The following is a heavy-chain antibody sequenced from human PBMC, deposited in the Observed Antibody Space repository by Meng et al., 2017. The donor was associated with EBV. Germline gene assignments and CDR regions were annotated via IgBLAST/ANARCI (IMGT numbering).Heavy chain of an antibody. V-gene: IGHV1-2*06. Sequence: GPLVESGAEVKKPGDSVKVSCKASGYTFTGYYMHWVRQSPGQGLEWMGRINPNSGGTNYAQKFQGRVTMTRDTSISTAYMELSRLRSDDTAVYYCARVGIAVAGTGDYWGQGTLVTVSS. CDR1: GYTFTGYY. CDR3: ARVGIAVAGTGDY. D-gene: IGHD6-19*01. CDR2: INPNSGGT. J-gene: IGHJ4*02.